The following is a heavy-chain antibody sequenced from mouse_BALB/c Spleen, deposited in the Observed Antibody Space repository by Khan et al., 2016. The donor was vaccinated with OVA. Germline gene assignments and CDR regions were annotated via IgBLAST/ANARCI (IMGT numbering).Heavy chain of an antibody. CDR1: GYTFTSYV. CDR3: ARGDRAMDY. Sequence: EVQLQESGPELVKPGASVKMSCKASGYTFTSYVMHWVKQKPGQGLEWIGYINPYNDGTTYNEKFKGKATLTSDKSSSTAYMELSSLTSEDSAVYYGARGDRAMDYWGQGTSVTVSS. J-gene: IGHJ4*01. CDR2: INPYNDGT. V-gene: IGHV1S136*01.